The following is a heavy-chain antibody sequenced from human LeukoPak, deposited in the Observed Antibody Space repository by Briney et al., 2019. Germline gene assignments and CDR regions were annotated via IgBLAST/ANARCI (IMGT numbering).Heavy chain of an antibody. D-gene: IGHD3-9*01. Sequence: ASVKVSCKVSGYTLTELSMHWVRQAPGKGPEWMGGFDPEDGETIYAQKFQGRVTMTEDTSTDTAYMELSSLRSEDTAVYYCATDPDILTGYQNYWGQGTLVTVSS. CDR2: FDPEDGET. CDR3: ATDPDILTGYQNY. CDR1: GYTLTELS. V-gene: IGHV1-24*01. J-gene: IGHJ4*02.